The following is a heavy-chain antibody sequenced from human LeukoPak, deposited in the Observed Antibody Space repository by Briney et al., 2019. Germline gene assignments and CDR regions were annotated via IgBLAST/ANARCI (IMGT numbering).Heavy chain of an antibody. CDR1: GGTFSSYA. V-gene: IGHV1-69*01. D-gene: IGHD2-15*01. Sequence: GSSVKVSCKASGGTFSSYAISWVRQAPGRGLEWMGGIIPIFGTANYAQKFQGRVTITADESTSTAYMELSSLRSEDTAVYYCARGRPKGYCSGGSCKPPYYYYYYYMDVWGKGTTVTVSS. CDR2: IIPIFGTA. J-gene: IGHJ6*03. CDR3: ARGRPKGYCSGGSCKPPYYYYYYYMDV.